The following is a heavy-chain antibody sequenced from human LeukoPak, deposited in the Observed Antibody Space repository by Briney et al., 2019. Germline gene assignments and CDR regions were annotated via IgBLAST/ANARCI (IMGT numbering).Heavy chain of an antibody. J-gene: IGHJ4*02. CDR3: ARGLTTVTFFDY. CDR2: IKQDGSEK. D-gene: IGHD4-17*01. V-gene: IGHV3-7*03. CDR1: GFTFSSYW. Sequence: GGSLRLSCAASGFTFSSYWMSWVRQAPGKGLEWVANIKQDGSEKYYVDSVRGRFTISRDNAKNSLYLQMNSLRAEDTALYYCARGLTTVTFFDYWGQGTLVTVSS.